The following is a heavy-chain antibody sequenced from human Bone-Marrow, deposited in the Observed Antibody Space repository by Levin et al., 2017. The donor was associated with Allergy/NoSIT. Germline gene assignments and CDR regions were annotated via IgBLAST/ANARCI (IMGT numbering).Heavy chain of an antibody. CDR2: ISYDGSNK. V-gene: IGHV3-30*04. CDR3: ARDYEGLLWFGEYYFDY. Sequence: GGSLRLSCAASGFTFSSYAMHWVRQAPGKGLEWVAVISYDGSNKYYADSVKGRFTISRDNSKNTLYLQMNSLRAEDTAVYYCARDYEGLLWFGEYYFDYWGQGTLVTVSS. J-gene: IGHJ4*02. D-gene: IGHD3-10*01. CDR1: GFTFSSYA.